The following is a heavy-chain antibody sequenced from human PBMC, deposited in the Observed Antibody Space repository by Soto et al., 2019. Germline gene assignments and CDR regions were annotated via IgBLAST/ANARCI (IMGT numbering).Heavy chain of an antibody. D-gene: IGHD3-22*01. Sequence: LRLSCAASVCPVSSYAMGWVRQSPGKGLEWVSAISGSGGSTYYADSVKGWFTISRDNSKNTLYLQMNSLRAEDTAVYYCAKDKYYYDSSGYSENYWGQGTLVTVPS. V-gene: IGHV3-23*01. CDR2: ISGSGGST. CDR3: AKDKYYYDSSGYSENY. CDR1: VCPVSSYA. J-gene: IGHJ4*02.